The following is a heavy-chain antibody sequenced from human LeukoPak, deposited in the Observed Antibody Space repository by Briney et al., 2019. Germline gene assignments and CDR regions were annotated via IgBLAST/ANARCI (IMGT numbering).Heavy chain of an antibody. CDR3: AREAVHDNWFDP. Sequence: SETLSLTCTVSGGSISSGPYYWGWIRQPPGRGLEWIGEINHSGSTNYNPSLKSRVTISVDTSKNQFSLKLSSVTAADTAVYYCAREAVHDNWFDPWGQGTMVTVSS. CDR1: GGSISSGPYY. CDR2: INHSGST. V-gene: IGHV4-39*07. J-gene: IGHJ5*02.